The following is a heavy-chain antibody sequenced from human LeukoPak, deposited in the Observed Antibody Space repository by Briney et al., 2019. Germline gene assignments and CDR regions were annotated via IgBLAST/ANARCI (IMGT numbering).Heavy chain of an antibody. CDR3: ARHRLFGDSPLDAFDI. D-gene: IGHD4-17*01. Sequence: SETLSLTCTVSGGSISSYYWSWIRQPPGKGLEWIGYIYYSGSTKYNPSLKSRVTISVDTSKNQFSLNLNSVIAADTAVFYCARHRLFGDSPLDAFDIWGQGTMVTVSS. CDR1: GGSISSYY. CDR2: IYYSGST. V-gene: IGHV4-59*08. J-gene: IGHJ3*02.